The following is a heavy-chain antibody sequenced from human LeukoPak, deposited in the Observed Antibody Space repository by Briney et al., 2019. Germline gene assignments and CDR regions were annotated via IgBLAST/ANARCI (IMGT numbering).Heavy chain of an antibody. J-gene: IGHJ4*02. Sequence: PGGSLRLSCAASGFTFSSYSMNWVRQAPGKGLEWVSSISSSSSYIYYADSVKGRFTISRDNSKNTLYLQMNSLRAEDTAVYYCARDRPPWTYGSGSYYTTLDYWGQGTLVTVSS. CDR3: ARDRPPWTYGSGSYYTTLDY. CDR1: GFTFSSYS. D-gene: IGHD3-10*01. CDR2: ISSSSSYI. V-gene: IGHV3-21*04.